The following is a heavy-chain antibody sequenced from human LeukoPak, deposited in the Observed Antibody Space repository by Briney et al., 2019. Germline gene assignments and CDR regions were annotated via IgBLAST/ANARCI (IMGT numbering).Heavy chain of an antibody. CDR3: ARDSPVVPYGSGSYYTHGGFDI. D-gene: IGHD3-10*01. CDR1: GFTFSSYC. Sequence: PGGSLRLSCGASGFTFSSYCMNWVRQAPGKGLEWVSYINSGSSYIYYADSVKGRFTISRDNAKNSLYLQMNSLRAEDTAVYYCARDSPVVPYGSGSYYTHGGFDIWGQGTMVSVSS. CDR2: INSGSSYI. V-gene: IGHV3-21*01. J-gene: IGHJ3*02.